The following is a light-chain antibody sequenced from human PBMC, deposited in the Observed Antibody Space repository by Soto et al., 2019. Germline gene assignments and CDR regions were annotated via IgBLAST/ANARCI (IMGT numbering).Light chain of an antibody. CDR1: QTISSW. V-gene: IGKV1-5*03. CDR3: QHYNSYSEA. Sequence: DIQMTQFTSTLSGSVGDRVTITCRASQTISSWLAWYQQKPGKAPKLLIYKASTLKSGVPSRFSGSGSGTEFTLTISNLQPDDFATYYCQHYNSYSEAFGQGTKVDIK. CDR2: KAS. J-gene: IGKJ1*01.